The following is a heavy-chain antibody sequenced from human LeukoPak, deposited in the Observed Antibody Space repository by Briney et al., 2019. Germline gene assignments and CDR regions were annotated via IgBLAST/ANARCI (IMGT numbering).Heavy chain of an antibody. J-gene: IGHJ6*02. Sequence: ASVKVSCKASGYTFTTYYIHWVRQAPGQGLEWMGIINPTGGSTTYAQKFQGRVTITADKSTSTAYMELSSLRSEDTAVYYCARNRGSGSYSHDYYYYGMDVWGQGTTVTVSS. CDR3: ARNRGSGSYSHDYYYYGMDV. CDR2: INPTGGST. CDR1: GYTFTTYY. V-gene: IGHV1-46*01. D-gene: IGHD3-10*01.